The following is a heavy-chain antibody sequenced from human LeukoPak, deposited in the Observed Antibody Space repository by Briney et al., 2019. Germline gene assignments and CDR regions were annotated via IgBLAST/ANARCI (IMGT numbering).Heavy chain of an antibody. CDR3: AREQFDSYGSYNWFDP. Sequence: SQTLSLTCTVSGGSIGSGSYYWSWIRQPAGKGLEWIGRIYTSGSTSYNPSLKSRVTISVDTSKNQFSLKLSSVTAADTAVYYCAREQFDSYGSYNWFDPWGQGTLVTVSS. D-gene: IGHD5-18*01. CDR2: IYTSGST. V-gene: IGHV4-61*02. J-gene: IGHJ5*02. CDR1: GGSIGSGSYY.